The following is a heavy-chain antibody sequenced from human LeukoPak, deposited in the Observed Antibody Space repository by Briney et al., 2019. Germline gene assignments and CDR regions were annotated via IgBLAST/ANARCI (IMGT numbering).Heavy chain of an antibody. J-gene: IGHJ5*02. CDR1: GYSISSGYY. Sequence: SETLSLTCAVSGYSISSGYYWGWIRQPPGKGLEWIGGIYHSGSTYYNPSLKSRVTISVDTSKNQFSLKLSSVTAADTAVYYCARREDCSGGSCYEVYWFDPWGQGTLVTVSS. V-gene: IGHV4-38-2*01. D-gene: IGHD2-15*01. CDR2: IYHSGST. CDR3: ARREDCSGGSCYEVYWFDP.